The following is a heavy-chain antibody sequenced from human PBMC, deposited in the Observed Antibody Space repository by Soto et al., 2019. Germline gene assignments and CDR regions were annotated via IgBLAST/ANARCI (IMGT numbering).Heavy chain of an antibody. CDR3: ARDKGAYYSHLVY. Sequence: QVLLVQSGAEVKKPGSSVKVSCKLSGATFSSYAMSWVRQAPGQGLEWIGGIIPFFGTPNYAQKFQGRVTITADTSTATSYKELSSLRSADTAVYYCARDKGAYYSHLVYWGQGTLVTVSS. D-gene: IGHD3-22*01. J-gene: IGHJ4*02. V-gene: IGHV1-69*06. CDR2: IIPFFGTP. CDR1: GATFSSYA.